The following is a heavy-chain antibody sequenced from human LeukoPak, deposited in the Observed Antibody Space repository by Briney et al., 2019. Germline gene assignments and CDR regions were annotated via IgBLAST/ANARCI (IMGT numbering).Heavy chain of an antibody. V-gene: IGHV1-18*01. CDR2: ISAYNGNT. D-gene: IGHD5-12*01. CDR3: ARESRYSGYDFIDY. J-gene: IGHJ4*02. CDR1: GYTFTSYG. Sequence: ASVKVSCKASGYTFTSYGISWVRQAPGQGLEWMGWISAYNGNTSYAQKLQGRVTMTTDTSTSTAYMELRSLRSDDTAVYYCARESRYSGYDFIDYWGQGTLVTVSS.